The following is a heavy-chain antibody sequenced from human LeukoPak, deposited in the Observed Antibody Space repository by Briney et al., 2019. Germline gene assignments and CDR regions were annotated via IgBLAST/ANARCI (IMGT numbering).Heavy chain of an antibody. J-gene: IGHJ6*04. Sequence: SGTLSLTCAVSGGSISSSNWWSWVRQPPGKGLEWIGEIYHSGSTNYNPSLKSRVTISVDKSKNQFSLKLSSVTAADTAVYYCARGVTEEGPYYYGSGSYYDLGVWGKGTTVTVSS. V-gene: IGHV4-4*02. CDR1: GGSISSSNW. D-gene: IGHD3-10*01. CDR2: IYHSGST. CDR3: ARGVTEEGPYYYGSGSYYDLGV.